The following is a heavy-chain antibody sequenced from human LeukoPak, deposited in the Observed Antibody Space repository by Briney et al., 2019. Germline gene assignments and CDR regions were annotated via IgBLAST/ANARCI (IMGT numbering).Heavy chain of an antibody. CDR1: GFNFGDHW. CDR2: IKNDGSET. Sequence: GGSLRLSCAVSGFNFGDHWMDWVRQAPGKGLQWVGHIKNDGSETYYLDSLKGRFSISRDNTNNALYLQMNSLRVEDTAVYYCVKNDGWFHLAQWGQGTLVTVSS. V-gene: IGHV3-7*03. CDR3: VKNDGWFHLAQ. J-gene: IGHJ4*02. D-gene: IGHD6-19*01.